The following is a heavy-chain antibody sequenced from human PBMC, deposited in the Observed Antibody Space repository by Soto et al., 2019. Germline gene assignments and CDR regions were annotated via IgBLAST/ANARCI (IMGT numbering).Heavy chain of an antibody. V-gene: IGHV3-23*01. CDR3: AKLGVIGKFLSY. CDR1: GFTFSDSA. D-gene: IGHD3-16*01. J-gene: IGHJ4*02. Sequence: EVQLLESGGGLAQPGGSLRLSCAASGFTFSDSAMSWVRQAPGKGLEWVSGISGSGGGGTTYYADSVKGRFTISRDNPKNTLYLQMNTLRAEDTAVYYCAKLGVIGKFLSYWAQGTLVTVSS. CDR2: ISGSGGGGTT.